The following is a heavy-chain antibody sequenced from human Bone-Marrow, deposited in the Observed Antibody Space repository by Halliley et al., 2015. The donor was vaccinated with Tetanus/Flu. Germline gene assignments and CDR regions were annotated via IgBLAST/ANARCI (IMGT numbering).Heavy chain of an antibody. V-gene: IGHV4-59*01. J-gene: IGHJ3*01. D-gene: IGHD1-26*01. CDR2: VYHNEGT. CDR1: GGAFTPYY. CDR3: AGASVSVTVVGASDV. Sequence: TLSLTCTVSGGAFTPYYWSWIRQPPGKGLEWIGYVYHNEGTNYNPSLERRVTIPLDTSKSQLSLRLTSVTAADTAVYYCAGASVSVTVVGASDVWGQGTMVTVSS.